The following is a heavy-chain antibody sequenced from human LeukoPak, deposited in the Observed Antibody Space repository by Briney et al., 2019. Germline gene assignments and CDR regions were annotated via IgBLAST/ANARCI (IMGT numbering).Heavy chain of an antibody. D-gene: IGHD3-10*01. V-gene: IGHV3-53*01. J-gene: IGHJ6*02. Sequence: GGSLRLSCAASGFTVSSNYMSWVRQAPGKGLEWVSVIYSGGSTYYADSVKGRFTISRGNSKNTLYLQMNSLRAEDTAVYYCASPGPDYYGSGSTRVGMDVWGQGTTVTVSS. CDR2: IYSGGST. CDR1: GFTVSSNY. CDR3: ASPGPDYYGSGSTRVGMDV.